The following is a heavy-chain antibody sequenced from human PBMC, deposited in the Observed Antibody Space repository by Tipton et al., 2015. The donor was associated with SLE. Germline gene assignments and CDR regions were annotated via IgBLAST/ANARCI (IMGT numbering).Heavy chain of an antibody. CDR3: TRDQPGYNNAWPFDY. V-gene: IGHV3-9*01. CDR1: GFTFEDYA. J-gene: IGHJ4*02. CDR2: LSWSGGTV. Sequence: SLRLSCAASGFTFEDYAMHWVRQAPGKGLEWVSGLSWSGGTVAYADSVKGRFSISRDNAKNSLYLQMHSLRVEDTALYYCTRDQPGYNNAWPFDYWGQGTLVTVSS. D-gene: IGHD6-19*01.